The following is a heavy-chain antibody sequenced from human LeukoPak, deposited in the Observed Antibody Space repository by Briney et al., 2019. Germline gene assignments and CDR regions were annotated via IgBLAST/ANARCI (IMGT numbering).Heavy chain of an antibody. D-gene: IGHD6-19*01. Sequence: ASVKVSCKASGYTFTHYAVSWVRQAPGQGLEYMGYISAYNGNTNYAQNLRGRVTMTTDTSTTTVNMELRSLSSDDKAVYYCARLYSSGWPLECMDVWVQGTTVTVS. CDR3: ARLYSSGWPLECMDV. CDR2: ISAYNGNT. V-gene: IGHV1-18*01. CDR1: GYTFTHYA. J-gene: IGHJ6*02.